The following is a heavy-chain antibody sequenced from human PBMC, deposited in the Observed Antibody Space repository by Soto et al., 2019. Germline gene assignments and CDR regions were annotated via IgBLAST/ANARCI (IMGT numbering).Heavy chain of an antibody. CDR2: ISQSGST. Sequence: SETLSLTCVVSGGSISSSNWWGWVRLPPGKGLEWIGEISQSGSTNYNPSLKSRLTISVDKSQNQFSLKLSSVTAADTAVYFCARYSSDYYFAYWGHGTLVTVSS. J-gene: IGHJ4*01. CDR1: GGSISSSNW. D-gene: IGHD6-25*01. V-gene: IGHV4-4*02. CDR3: ARYSSDYYFAY.